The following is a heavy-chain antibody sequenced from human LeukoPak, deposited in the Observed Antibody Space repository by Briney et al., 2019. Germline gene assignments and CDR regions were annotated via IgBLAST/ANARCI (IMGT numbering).Heavy chain of an antibody. CDR3: ARGSNWFDP. D-gene: IGHD2-8*01. V-gene: IGHV4-31*01. CDR1: GVSISSGGYY. Sequence: SETLSLTCTVSGVSISSGGYYWSWIRQHPTKGLEWIGYIFNSGGTQYNPSLKSQVTISADTSKNQFSLKVSAVTAEDTAVYYCARGSNWFDPWGQGTLVTVSS. CDR2: IFNSGGT. J-gene: IGHJ5*02.